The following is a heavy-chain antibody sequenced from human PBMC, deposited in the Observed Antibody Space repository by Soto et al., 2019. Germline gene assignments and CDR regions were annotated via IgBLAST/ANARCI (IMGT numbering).Heavy chain of an antibody. V-gene: IGHV4-34*01. CDR3: ARHVLAVDAFDI. CDR1: GGSFSGYY. D-gene: IGHD6-19*01. Sequence: PSETLSLTCAVYGGSFSGYYWSWIRQPPGKGLEWIGEINHSGSTNYNPSLKSRVTISVDTSKNQFSLKLSSVTAADTAVYYCARHVLAVDAFDIWGQGTMVTV. J-gene: IGHJ3*02. CDR2: INHSGST.